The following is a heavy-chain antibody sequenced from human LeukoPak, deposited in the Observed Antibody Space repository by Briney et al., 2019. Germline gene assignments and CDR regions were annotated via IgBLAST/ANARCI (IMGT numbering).Heavy chain of an antibody. CDR1: GCTFTSYD. V-gene: IGHV1-8*01. Sequence: ASVKVSCKASGCTFTSYDINWVRQATGQGREWMGRMNPNSGNIGYAQKFQGRVTMTRTNSISTAYLNLSSLRSEDTAGYYCARGGGVYSSSSFGFYCGQGTLGTVSS. CDR2: MNPNSGNI. J-gene: IGHJ4*02. D-gene: IGHD6-6*01. CDR3: ARGGGVYSSSSFGFY.